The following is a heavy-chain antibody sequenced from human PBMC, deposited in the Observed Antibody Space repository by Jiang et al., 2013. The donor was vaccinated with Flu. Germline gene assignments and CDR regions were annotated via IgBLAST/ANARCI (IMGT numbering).Heavy chain of an antibody. J-gene: IGHJ4*02. CDR2: ITTSGGTI. CDR3: VRRYGYEPFDH. D-gene: IGHD5-12*01. Sequence: VQLVESGGGLVQPGGSLRLSCETSGFVFSDYEMNWVRQAPGKGLEWISYITTSGGTIYYADSVKGRFTISRDNAKKSLFLEMNNLRADDTAVYYCVRRYGYEPFDHWAREPWSPSPQ. V-gene: IGHV3-48*03. CDR1: GFVFSDYE.